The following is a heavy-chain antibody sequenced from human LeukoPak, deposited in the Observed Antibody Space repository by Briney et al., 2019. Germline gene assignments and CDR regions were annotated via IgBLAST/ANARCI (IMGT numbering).Heavy chain of an antibody. V-gene: IGHV1-18*01. CDR3: ARELYYDILTGYYMEFDY. J-gene: IGHJ4*02. CDR2: ISAYNGNT. CDR1: GYTFTSYG. Sequence: GASVKVSCKASGYTFTSYGISWVRQAPGQGLEWMGWISAYNGNTNYAQKLQGRVTMTTDTSTSTAYMELRSLRSEDTAVYYCARELYYDILTGYYMEFDYWGQGTLVTVSS. D-gene: IGHD3-9*01.